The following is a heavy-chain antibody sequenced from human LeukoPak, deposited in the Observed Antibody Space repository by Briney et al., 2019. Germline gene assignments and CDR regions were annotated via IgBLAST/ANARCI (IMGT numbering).Heavy chain of an antibody. CDR2: IISTGGTI. J-gene: IGHJ3*02. Sequence: GGSLRLSCAASGFTFSDYYMSWIRQAPGKGLEWLSYIISTGGTIYYADSVKGRFTISRDNAKNSLYLQMNSLRAEDTAVYYCAGYSSGWFGAFHIWGQGTMVTASS. CDR1: GFTFSDYY. CDR3: AGYSSGWFGAFHI. D-gene: IGHD6-19*01. V-gene: IGHV3-11*04.